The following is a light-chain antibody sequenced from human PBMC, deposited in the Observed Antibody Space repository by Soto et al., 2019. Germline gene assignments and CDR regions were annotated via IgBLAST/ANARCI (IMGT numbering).Light chain of an antibody. Sequence: QSALTHPASVSGSPGQSITFSCTGTSSDVGSYDYVSWHQQYPGKAPKLIIYDVNNRPSGVSSRFSGSKSGNTASLTISGLQTEDEADYYCCAYSTSGTHVFGTGTKVTVL. CDR1: SSDVGSYDY. CDR2: DVN. CDR3: CAYSTSGTHV. V-gene: IGLV2-14*03. J-gene: IGLJ1*01.